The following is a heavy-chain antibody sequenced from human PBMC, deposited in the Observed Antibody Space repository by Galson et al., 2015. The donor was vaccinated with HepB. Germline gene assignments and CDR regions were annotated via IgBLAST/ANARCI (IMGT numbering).Heavy chain of an antibody. D-gene: IGHD3-22*01. Sequence: SLRLSCAASGFTFSSYGMHWVRQAPGKGLEWVAVISYDGSNKYYADSVKGRFTISRDNSKNTLYLQMNSLRAEDTAVYYCAKDWNYYDSSGYYDAFDIWGQGTMVTVSS. V-gene: IGHV3-30*18. CDR1: GFTFSSYG. J-gene: IGHJ3*02. CDR2: ISYDGSNK. CDR3: AKDWNYYDSSGYYDAFDI.